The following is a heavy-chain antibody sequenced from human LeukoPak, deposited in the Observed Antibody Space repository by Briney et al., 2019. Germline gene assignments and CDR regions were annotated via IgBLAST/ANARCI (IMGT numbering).Heavy chain of an antibody. D-gene: IGHD6-19*01. CDR2: IYYSGST. Sequence: SETLSLTCTVSGGSIRSSSYYWGWIRQPPGKGLEWIGSIYYSGSTYYNASLKSRGTISVDTSKDQFSLKLNSVTAADTAVYFCARQVVAVAGTGYFDYWGQGTLVTVSS. CDR1: GGSIRSSSYY. CDR3: ARQVVAVAGTGYFDY. J-gene: IGHJ4*02. V-gene: IGHV4-39*01.